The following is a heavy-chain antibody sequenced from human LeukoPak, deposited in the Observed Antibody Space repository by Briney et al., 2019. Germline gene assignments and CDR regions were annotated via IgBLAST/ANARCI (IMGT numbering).Heavy chain of an antibody. CDR2: ISGSGGST. J-gene: IGHJ4*02. CDR3: AKVSKSRYCSSTSCYFDY. CDR1: GFTFSSYA. D-gene: IGHD2-2*01. Sequence: GGSLRLSCAASGFTFSSYAMSWVRQAPGKGLEWVSAISGSGGSTYYADSVKGRFTISRDNSKNTLYLQMNSLRAEDAAVYYCAKVSKSRYCSSTSCYFDYWGQGTLVTVSS. V-gene: IGHV3-23*01.